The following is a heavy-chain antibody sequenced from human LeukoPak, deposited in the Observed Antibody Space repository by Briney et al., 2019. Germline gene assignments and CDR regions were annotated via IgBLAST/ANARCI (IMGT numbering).Heavy chain of an antibody. J-gene: IGHJ4*02. CDR1: GFSFGMYA. CDR3: AKEVIGGCVSGVCCNAGLGDC. Sequence: GGSLRLSCAASGFSFGMYAMSWVRQAPGKGLEWVSTISSSGPNTYYADSVRGRFTISRDDSKNILHLQMNSLRADDSAIYYCAKEVIGGCVSGVCCNAGLGDCWGQGSLVSVSS. CDR2: ISSSGPNT. V-gene: IGHV3-23*01. D-gene: IGHD3-10*02.